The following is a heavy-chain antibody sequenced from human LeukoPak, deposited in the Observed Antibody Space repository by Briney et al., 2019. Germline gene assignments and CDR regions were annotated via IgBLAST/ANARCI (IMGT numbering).Heavy chain of an antibody. V-gene: IGHV4-39*01. CDR1: GGSISSSGYY. CDR3: ARRTPGYGSSWSFDY. J-gene: IGHJ4*02. D-gene: IGHD6-13*01. Sequence: PSETLSLTCTVSGGSISSSGYYWGWIRQPPGKGLEWIGSFYCSGSTYYNPSLKSRVTISVDTSKNQFSLRLNSVTAADTAVYYCARRTPGYGSSWSFDYWGQGTLVTVSS. CDR2: FYCSGST.